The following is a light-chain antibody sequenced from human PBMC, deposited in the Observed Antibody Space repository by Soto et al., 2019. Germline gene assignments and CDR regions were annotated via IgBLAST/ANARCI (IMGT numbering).Light chain of an antibody. V-gene: IGLV1-40*01. CDR1: SSNIGAGYD. J-gene: IGLJ1*01. Sequence: QSVLTQPPSVSGAPGQRVTISCTGSSSNIGAGYDVHWYQQLPGTAPKLLIYGNSNRPSGVPDRFSGSKSGTSASLAITGLQAEDEADYYCQSYDSSMSGDVCRTGTKVTV. CDR2: GNS. CDR3: QSYDSSMSGDV.